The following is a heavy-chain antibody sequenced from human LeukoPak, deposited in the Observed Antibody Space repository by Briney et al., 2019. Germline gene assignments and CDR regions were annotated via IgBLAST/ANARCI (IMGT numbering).Heavy chain of an antibody. V-gene: IGHV4-59*02. D-gene: IGHD6-13*01. Sequence: SETLSLTCTVSGGSVTNYYWNWIRQTPGKGLEWIGCFYYSGSTSYNPSLKSRVTISIDTSKNQFSLKLTSVTAADTAVYYCASQSSPRFWGQGTLVTVSS. CDR1: GGSVTNYY. J-gene: IGHJ1*01. CDR2: FYYSGST. CDR3: ASQSSPRF.